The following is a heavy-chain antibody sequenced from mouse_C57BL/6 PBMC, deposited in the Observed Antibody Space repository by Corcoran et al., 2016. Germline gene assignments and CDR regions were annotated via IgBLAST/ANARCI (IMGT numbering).Heavy chain of an antibody. Sequence: EVQLQQSGPELVKPGASVKISCKASGYTFTDYYMNWVMQSHGKSLDWIGDINPNNGGTSYNQKFKGKATLTVDKSSSTAYMELRSLTSEDSAVYYCAKRYYGSRYYFDYWGQGTTLTVSS. V-gene: IGHV1-26*01. J-gene: IGHJ2*01. CDR3: AKRYYGSRYYFDY. CDR2: INPNNGGT. CDR1: GYTFTDYY. D-gene: IGHD1-1*01.